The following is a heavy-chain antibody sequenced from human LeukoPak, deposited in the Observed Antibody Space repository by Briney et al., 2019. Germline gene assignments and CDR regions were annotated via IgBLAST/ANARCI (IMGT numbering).Heavy chain of an antibody. V-gene: IGHV3-49*03. D-gene: IGHD3-9*01. CDR3: TYTYYDILTGSMTHYYYGMDV. CDR2: IRSKAYGGTT. J-gene: IGHJ6*02. CDR1: GFTFGDYA. Sequence: GGSLRLSCTASGFTFGDYAMSWFRQAPGKGLEWVGFIRSKAYGGTTEYAASVKGRFTISRDDSKSIAYPQMNSLKTEDTAVYYCTYTYYDILTGSMTHYYYGMDVWGQGTTVTVSS.